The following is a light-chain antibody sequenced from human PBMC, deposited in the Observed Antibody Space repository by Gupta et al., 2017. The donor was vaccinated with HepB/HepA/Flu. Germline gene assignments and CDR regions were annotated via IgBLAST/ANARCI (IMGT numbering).Light chain of an antibody. CDR2: GNS. J-gene: IGLJ3*02. Sequence: QSVLTQPPSVSRPPGQRVTISCTGSSPNIGADYDVPWYHQHPGTAPKLLIYGNSNRPSGVPDRFSGSKSGTTASLAITGLQAEDEADYYCQSYDSSRSGWVFGGGTKLTVL. CDR3: QSYDSSRSGWV. V-gene: IGLV1-40*01. CDR1: SPNIGADYD.